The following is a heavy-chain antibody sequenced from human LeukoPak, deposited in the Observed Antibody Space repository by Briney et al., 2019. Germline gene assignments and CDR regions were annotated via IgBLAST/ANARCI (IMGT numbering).Heavy chain of an antibody. D-gene: IGHD1-26*01. CDR1: GGSISSSSYY. J-gene: IGHJ4*02. CDR2: IYYSGST. V-gene: IGHV4-39*07. CDR3: ARELRSYYYKRGLRAFDY. Sequence: SETLSLTCTVSGGSISSSSYYWGWIRQPPGKGLEWIGSIYYSGSTYYNPSLKSRVTISVDTSKNQFSLKLSSVTAADTAVYYCARELRSYYYKRGLRAFDYWGQGTLVTVSS.